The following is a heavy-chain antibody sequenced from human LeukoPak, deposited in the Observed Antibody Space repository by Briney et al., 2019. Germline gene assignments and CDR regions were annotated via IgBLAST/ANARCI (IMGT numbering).Heavy chain of an antibody. Sequence: SVKVSCKASGFTFTSFAMQWVRQARGQRLERIGWIVVGSGNTNYAQKFQERVTITRDMSTSTAYMELSSLRSEDTAVYYCAADDILTGGYWGQGTLVTVSS. CDR1: GFTFTSFA. D-gene: IGHD3-9*01. CDR2: IVVGSGNT. CDR3: AADDILTGGY. J-gene: IGHJ4*02. V-gene: IGHV1-58*02.